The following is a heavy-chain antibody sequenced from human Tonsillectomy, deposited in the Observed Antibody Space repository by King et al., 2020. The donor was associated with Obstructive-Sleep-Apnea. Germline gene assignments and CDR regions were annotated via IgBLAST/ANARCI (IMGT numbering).Heavy chain of an antibody. CDR2: INNSGST. J-gene: IGHJ3*02. Sequence: VQLQQWGAGLLKPSETLSLTCAVYGGAFSGYYWSWIRQPPGKGLEWIGEINNSGSTNYNPSLKSRVTISVDTSKNQFSLRLSSVTAADTAVYYCAREYYYDSSGSRIFDIWGQGTMVTVSS. CDR1: GGAFSGYY. D-gene: IGHD3-22*01. V-gene: IGHV4-34*01. CDR3: AREYYYDSSGSRIFDI.